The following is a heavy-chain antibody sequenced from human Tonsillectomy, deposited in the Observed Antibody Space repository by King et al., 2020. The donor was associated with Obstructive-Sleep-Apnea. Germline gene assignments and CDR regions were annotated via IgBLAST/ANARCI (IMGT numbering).Heavy chain of an antibody. CDR3: AKDRSWYGAASYYYGMDV. V-gene: IGHV3-9*01. CDR1: GFTFDDYA. D-gene: IGHD2-15*01. CDR2: ISWNSGSI. J-gene: IGHJ6*02. Sequence: VQLVESGGGLVQPGRSLRLSCAASGFTFDDYAMHWVRQAPGKGLEWVSGISWNSGSIDYADSVKGRFTISRDNAKNSLYLQMNSLRAEDTALYYCAKDRSWYGAASYYYGMDVWGQGTTVTVSS.